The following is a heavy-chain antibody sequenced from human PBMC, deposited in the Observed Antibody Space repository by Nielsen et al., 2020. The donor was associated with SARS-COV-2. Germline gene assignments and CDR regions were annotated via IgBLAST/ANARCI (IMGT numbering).Heavy chain of an antibody. V-gene: IGHV4-61*01. D-gene: IGHD6-13*01. CDR3: ASKLALDY. J-gene: IGHJ4*02. CDR1: GGSVSSGSYY. CDR2: INHSGST. Sequence: SETLSLTCTVSGGSVSSGSYYWSWIRQPPGKGLEWIGEINHSGSTNYNPSLKSRVTISIDTSKNQFSLKLSSVTAADTAVYYCASKLALDYWGQGTLVTVSS.